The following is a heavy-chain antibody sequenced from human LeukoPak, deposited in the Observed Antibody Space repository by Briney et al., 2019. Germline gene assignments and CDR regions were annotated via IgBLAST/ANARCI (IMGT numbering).Heavy chain of an antibody. CDR1: GFTFRSYA. CDR3: AREIAAAGYYYYYYGMDV. CDR2: ISYDGSNK. J-gene: IGHJ6*04. V-gene: IGHV3-30*04. D-gene: IGHD6-13*01. Sequence: SLRLSCAASGFTFRSYAMHWVRQAPGQGLEWLAMISYDGSNKYYADSVKGRFTISTDNSKYTLYLQMNGLRAEDTAVYYCAREIAAAGYYYYYYGMDVSGKGPTLTVSS.